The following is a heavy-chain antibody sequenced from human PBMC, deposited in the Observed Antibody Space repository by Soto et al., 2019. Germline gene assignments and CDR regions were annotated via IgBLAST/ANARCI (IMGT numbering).Heavy chain of an antibody. Sequence: VQLVESGGGVVQPGRSLRLSCAASGFTFNKYAIHWVRQAPGKGLEWVAVISRDGSNKYYVDSVKGRFTISRDNSRNTLYLQMNSLRDEDTAVYYCARSRSGAVADSFDFWGQGTLVTVSS. D-gene: IGHD3-10*01. CDR3: ARSRSGAVADSFDF. J-gene: IGHJ4*02. CDR2: ISRDGSNK. V-gene: IGHV3-30*04. CDR1: GFTFNKYA.